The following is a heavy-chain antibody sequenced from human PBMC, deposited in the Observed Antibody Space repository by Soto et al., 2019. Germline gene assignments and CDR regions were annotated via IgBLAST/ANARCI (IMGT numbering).Heavy chain of an antibody. V-gene: IGHV1-58*02. CDR3: AASPPFWQNYYYGAMDV. CDR1: VFSFTSSA. Sequence: GAAVIACWKACVFSFTSSAIQWVRQARGQRLEWIGWIVVGSDNTNYAQKFQERVTITRDLSTNTIYMDLSSLRSEDTAVYHCAASPPFWQNYYYGAMDVWG. CDR2: IVVGSDNT. J-gene: IGHJ6*02.